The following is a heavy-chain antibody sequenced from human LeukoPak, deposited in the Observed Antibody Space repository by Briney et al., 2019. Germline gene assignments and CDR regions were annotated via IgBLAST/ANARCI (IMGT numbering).Heavy chain of an antibody. V-gene: IGHV1-69*05. CDR1: GGTFSSYA. J-gene: IGHJ4*02. CDR2: IIHIFGTA. D-gene: IGHD5-18*01. CDR3: ARLNSYGYGRDYFDY. Sequence: ASVKVSCTASGGTFSSYAISWVRQAPGQGLEWMGGIIHIFGTANYAQKFQGRVTMTRDMSTSTVYMELSSLRSEDTAVYYCARLNSYGYGRDYFDYWGQGTLVTVSS.